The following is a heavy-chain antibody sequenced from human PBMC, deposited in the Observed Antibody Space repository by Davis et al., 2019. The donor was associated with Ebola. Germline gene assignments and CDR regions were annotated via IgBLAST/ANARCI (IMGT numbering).Heavy chain of an antibody. Sequence: GESLKISCKGSGYSFTSYWIGWVRQMPGKGLEWMGIIYPGDSDTRYSPSFQGQVTISADKSISTAYLQWSSLKASDTAMYYCARALESRLYDFWSGYYAPTNWFDPWGQGTLVTVSS. CDR1: GYSFTSYW. V-gene: IGHV5-51*01. D-gene: IGHD3-3*01. CDR2: IYPGDSDT. J-gene: IGHJ5*02. CDR3: ARALESRLYDFWSGYYAPTNWFDP.